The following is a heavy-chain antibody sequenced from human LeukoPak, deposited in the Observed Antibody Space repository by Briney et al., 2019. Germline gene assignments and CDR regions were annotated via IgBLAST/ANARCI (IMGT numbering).Heavy chain of an antibody. Sequence: GGSLRLSCAASGFTFSSYAMSWVRQAPGKGLEWVSGISGSGGSTYYADSVKGRFTISRDNSKNRLYLQMNSLRAEDTAVYYCAKRPRGNYLDPFDYWGQGTLVTVST. CDR3: AKRPRGNYLDPFDY. D-gene: IGHD3-10*01. CDR1: GFTFSSYA. CDR2: ISGSGGST. V-gene: IGHV3-23*01. J-gene: IGHJ4*02.